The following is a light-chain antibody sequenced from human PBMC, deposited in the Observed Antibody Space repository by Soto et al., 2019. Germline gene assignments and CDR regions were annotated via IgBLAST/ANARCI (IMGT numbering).Light chain of an antibody. CDR2: EVS. J-gene: IGLJ2*01. CDR1: SSDVGSYNL. CDR3: CSYAGSKVV. Sequence: HSALTQPASVSGSPGQSITISCTGTSSDVGSYNLVSWYQQHPGKAPKLMIYEVSKRPSGVSNRFSASKSGNTASLTISGLQAEDEGDYYCCSYAGSKVVFGGGTKLTVL. V-gene: IGLV2-23*02.